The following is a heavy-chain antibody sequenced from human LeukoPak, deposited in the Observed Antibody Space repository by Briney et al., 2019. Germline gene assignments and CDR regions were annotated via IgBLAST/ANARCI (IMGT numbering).Heavy chain of an antibody. J-gene: IGHJ6*03. CDR3: ARVGVTAYFYYYYMNV. D-gene: IGHD2-21*02. CDR2: IKQDGSEK. CDR1: GFTFSSYW. V-gene: IGHV3-7*01. Sequence: PGGSLRLSCAASGFTFSSYWMTWVRQAPGKGLECVATIKQDGSEKFYVDSVKGRFTISRDNAKNSLYLQMNSLRAEDTAVYSCARVGVTAYFYYYYMNVWGKGTTVTVSS.